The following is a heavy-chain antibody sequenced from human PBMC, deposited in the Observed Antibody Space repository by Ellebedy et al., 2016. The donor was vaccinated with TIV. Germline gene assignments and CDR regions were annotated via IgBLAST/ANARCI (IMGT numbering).Heavy chain of an antibody. CDR3: ARVAAHLTY. CDR2: ISSNGLGT. D-gene: IGHD6-13*01. Sequence: GESLKISCAASGFTFSASVMHWVRQAPGKGLEYVSAISSNGLGTYYADSVKGRFTISRDNAKNSLYLQMNSLRDEDTAVYYCARVAAHLTYWGQGTLVTVSS. J-gene: IGHJ4*02. V-gene: IGHV3-64*02. CDR1: GFTFSASV.